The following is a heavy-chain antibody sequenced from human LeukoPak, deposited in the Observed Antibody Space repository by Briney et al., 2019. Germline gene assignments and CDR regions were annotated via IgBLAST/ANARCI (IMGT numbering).Heavy chain of an antibody. Sequence: GSLRLSCAASGFTFSSYAMSWVRQPPGKGLEWIGSIYYSGSTYYNPSLKSRVTISVDTSKNQFSLKLSSVTAADTAVYYCARSPKYYYDSSILYFDYWGQGTLVTVSS. V-gene: IGHV4-39*01. CDR1: GFTFSSYA. D-gene: IGHD3-22*01. J-gene: IGHJ4*02. CDR3: ARSPKYYYDSSILYFDY. CDR2: IYYSGST.